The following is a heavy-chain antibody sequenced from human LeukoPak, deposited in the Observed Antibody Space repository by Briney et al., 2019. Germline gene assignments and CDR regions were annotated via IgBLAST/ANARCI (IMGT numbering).Heavy chain of an antibody. D-gene: IGHD3-10*01. CDR1: GYSISSGYY. CDR3: ARVTLVRGVSNCFDP. Sequence: SETLSLTCAVSGYSISSGYYWGWIRQPPGKGREWIGNIYHSGSTDYNPSLKSRLTISVDTSKNQFSLKLNSVTAADTAIYCCARVTLVRGVSNCFDPWGQGTLVTVSS. V-gene: IGHV4-38-2*01. J-gene: IGHJ5*02. CDR2: IYHSGST.